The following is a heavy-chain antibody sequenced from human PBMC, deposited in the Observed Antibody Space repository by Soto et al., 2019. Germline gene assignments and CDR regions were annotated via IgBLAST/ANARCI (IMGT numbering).Heavy chain of an antibody. CDR2: ISYDGSNK. D-gene: IGHD3-9*01. CDR1: GFTFSSYG. CDR3: AKGNVLRYFDVALSLGY. V-gene: IGHV3-30*18. J-gene: IGHJ4*02. Sequence: GGSLRLSCAASGFTFSSYGMHWVRQAPGKGLEWVAVISYDGSNKYYADSVKGRFTISRDNSKNTLYLQMNSLRAEDTAGYYTAKGNVLRYFDVALSLGYWGQGTL.